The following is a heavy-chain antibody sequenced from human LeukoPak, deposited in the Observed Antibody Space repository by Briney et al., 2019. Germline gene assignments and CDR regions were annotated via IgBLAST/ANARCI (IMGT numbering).Heavy chain of an antibody. Sequence: GGSLRLSCAASGFTVSSNYMSWVRQAPGKGLEWVSLIYSGGSTFYADSVEGRFTISRDNSKNTLFLQMNNLRAEDTAVCYCARDLGTYYAIGYWGQGTLVTVSS. CDR3: ARDLGTYYAIGY. CDR1: GFTVSSNY. J-gene: IGHJ4*02. V-gene: IGHV3-53*01. D-gene: IGHD1-26*01. CDR2: IYSGGST.